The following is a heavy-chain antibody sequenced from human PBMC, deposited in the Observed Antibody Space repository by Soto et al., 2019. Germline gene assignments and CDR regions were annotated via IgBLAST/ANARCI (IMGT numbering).Heavy chain of an antibody. Sequence: GGSLRLSCAASGITFSSCAMSWVRQAPGEGLEWVSAISGSGGSTYYADSVKGRFTISRDNSKNTLYLQMNSLIAEDTAVYYSGKDGRCWPRLRPFDYWGQGTLVTVSS. J-gene: IGHJ4*02. V-gene: IGHV3-23*01. CDR2: ISGSGGST. CDR3: GKDGRCWPRLRPFDY. CDR1: GITFSSCA. D-gene: IGHD5-12*01.